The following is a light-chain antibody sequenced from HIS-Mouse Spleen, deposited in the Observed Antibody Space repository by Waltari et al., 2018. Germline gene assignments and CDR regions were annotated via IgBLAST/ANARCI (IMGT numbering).Light chain of an antibody. CDR2: EVS. Sequence: QSALTQPASVSGSPRHPITISCPAISSDSGGYNYVTWYQQHPGKAPKLMIYEVSNRPSGVSNRFSGSKSGNTASLTISGLQAEDEADYYCSSYTSSSTLVFGGGTKLTVL. J-gene: IGLJ3*02. CDR3: SSYTSSSTLV. V-gene: IGLV2-14*01. CDR1: SSDSGGYNY.